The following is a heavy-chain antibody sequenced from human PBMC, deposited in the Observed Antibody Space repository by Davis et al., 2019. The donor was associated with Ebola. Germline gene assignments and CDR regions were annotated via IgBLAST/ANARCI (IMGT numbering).Heavy chain of an antibody. V-gene: IGHV1-2*02. CDR2: INPNSGGT. D-gene: IGHD3-10*01. CDR1: GYTFTGYY. Sequence: ASVKVSCKASGYTFTGYYMHWVRQAPGQGLEWMGWINPNSGGTNYAQKFQGRVTMTRDTSTSTAYMELRSLRSDDTAVYYCARLLGSGSFLLMEFDPWGQGTLVTVSS. CDR3: ARLLGSGSFLLMEFDP. J-gene: IGHJ5*02.